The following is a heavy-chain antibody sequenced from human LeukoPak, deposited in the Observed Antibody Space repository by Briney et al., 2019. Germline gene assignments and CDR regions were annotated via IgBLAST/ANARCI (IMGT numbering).Heavy chain of an antibody. CDR2: IHTSGST. CDR3: ARSKGYCSGGSCYKYYYYYYMDV. J-gene: IGHJ6*03. Sequence: SETLSLTCTVSGGSISSGSYYWSWIRQPAGKGLEWIGRIHTSGSTNYNPSLKSRVIISVDTSKNQFSLKLSSVTAADTAVYYCARSKGYCSGGSCYKYYYYYYMDVWGKGTTVTVSS. D-gene: IGHD2-15*01. V-gene: IGHV4-61*02. CDR1: GGSISSGSYY.